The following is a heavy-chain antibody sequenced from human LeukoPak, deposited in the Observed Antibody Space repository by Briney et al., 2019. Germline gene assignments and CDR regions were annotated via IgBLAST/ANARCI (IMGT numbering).Heavy chain of an antibody. V-gene: IGHV4-34*01. D-gene: IGHD3-16*02. J-gene: IGHJ4*02. CDR2: INHSGST. Sequence: SETLSPTCAVYGGSFSGYYWSWIRQPPGKGLEWIGEINHSGSTNYNPSLKSRVTISVDTSKNQFSLKLSSVTAADTAVYYCARRDYVWGSYRSRGNYFDYWGQGTLVTVSS. CDR3: ARRDYVWGSYRSRGNYFDY. CDR1: GGSFSGYY.